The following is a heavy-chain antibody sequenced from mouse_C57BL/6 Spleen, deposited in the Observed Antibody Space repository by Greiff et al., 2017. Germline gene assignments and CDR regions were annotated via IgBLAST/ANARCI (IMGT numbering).Heavy chain of an antibody. J-gene: IGHJ4*01. CDR1: GFTFSDYG. V-gene: IGHV5-17*01. D-gene: IGHD1-1*01. Sequence: EVKLVESGGGLVKPGGSLKLSCAASGFTFSDYGMHWVRQAPEKGLEWVAYISSGSSTIYYADTVKGRFTISRDNAKNTLFLQMTSLRSEDTAMYYCAREDYGGYAMDYWGQGTSVTVSS. CDR3: AREDYGGYAMDY. CDR2: ISSGSSTI.